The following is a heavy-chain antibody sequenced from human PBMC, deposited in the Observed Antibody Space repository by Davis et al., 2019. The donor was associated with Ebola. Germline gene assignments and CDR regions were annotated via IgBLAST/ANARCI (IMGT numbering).Heavy chain of an antibody. Sequence: ASVTVSRKASGYTFTSYAMHWVRQAPGQRLEWMGWINAGNGNTKYSQKFQGRVTITRDTSASTAYMELSSLRSEDTAVYYCARDGDNWNYTPTGYWYFDLWGRGTLVTVSS. CDR3: ARDGDNWNYTPTGYWYFDL. V-gene: IGHV1-3*01. CDR1: GYTFTSYA. D-gene: IGHD1-7*01. CDR2: INAGNGNT. J-gene: IGHJ2*01.